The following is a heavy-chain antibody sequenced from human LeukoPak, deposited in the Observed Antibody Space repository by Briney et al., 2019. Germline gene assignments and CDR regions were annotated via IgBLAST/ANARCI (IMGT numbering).Heavy chain of an antibody. D-gene: IGHD3-3*01. CDR1: GFTFSTYW. J-gene: IGHJ1*01. Sequence: GGSLRLSCAPSGFTFSTYWTHWVCHAQGRGLWWVSRIKSDGSTHDPDSVKGRFTISRDNAKNTLSLQMNSLRPEDTGVYYCARAPSEIGGYYPEYFRHWGQGTLVTVSS. V-gene: IGHV3-74*01. CDR3: ARAPSEIGGYYPEYFRH. CDR2: IKSDGST.